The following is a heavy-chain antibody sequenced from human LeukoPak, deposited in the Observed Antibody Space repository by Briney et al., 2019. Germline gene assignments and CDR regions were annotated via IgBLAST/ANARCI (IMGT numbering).Heavy chain of an antibody. V-gene: IGHV3-23*01. CDR3: AKDQRTGWSRGVY. Sequence: GGSLRLSCAASGFTFSSYSMNWVRQAPGKGLEWVSAISGSGGSTYYADSVKGRFTISRDNSKNTLYLQMNSLRAEDTAVYYCAKDQRTGWSRGVYWGQGTLVTVSS. J-gene: IGHJ4*02. D-gene: IGHD6-19*01. CDR1: GFTFSSYS. CDR2: ISGSGGST.